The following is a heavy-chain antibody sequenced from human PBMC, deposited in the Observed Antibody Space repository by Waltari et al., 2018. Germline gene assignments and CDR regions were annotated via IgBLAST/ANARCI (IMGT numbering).Heavy chain of an antibody. Sequence: QVQLVQSGAEVKKPGSSVKVSCKASGGTFSGYNISWVRQAPGQGLEWMGGFIPIFGPTNYAQKFQGTVTISTDESTSTAYMELSSLRSEDSAVYYCARGQTGGFDLWGQGTLVTVSS. CDR3: ARGQTGGFDL. V-gene: IGHV1-69*05. CDR1: GGTFSGYN. CDR2: FIPIFGPT. J-gene: IGHJ5*02.